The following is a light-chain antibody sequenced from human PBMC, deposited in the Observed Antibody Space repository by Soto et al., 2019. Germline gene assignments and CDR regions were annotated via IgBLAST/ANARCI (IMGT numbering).Light chain of an antibody. V-gene: IGKV2-30*01. J-gene: IGKJ1*01. CDR1: QSLIYSNGNTY. CDR3: MQGTHWRET. Sequence: VVLTQSPLSLPVTLGQPASISCRSSQSLIYSNGNTYLNWYQQRPGQSPRRLIYQVSNRDSGVPDRFTGSGSGSGTDFTLKISRVEAEDVGVYYCMQGTHWRETFGQGTKVEIK. CDR2: QVS.